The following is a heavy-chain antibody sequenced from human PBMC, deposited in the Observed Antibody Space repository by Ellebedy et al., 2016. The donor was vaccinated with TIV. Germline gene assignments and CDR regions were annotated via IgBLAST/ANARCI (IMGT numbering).Heavy chain of an antibody. CDR2: IYHSGST. CDR3: ARVPLFRGLLY. Sequence: SETLSLXXAVSGGSISSSNWWSWVRQPPGKGLEWIGGIYHSGSTNSNPSLKSRVTISVDKSKNQFSLKLSSVTAADTAVYYCARVPLFRGLLYWGQGTLVTVSS. D-gene: IGHD5-12*01. V-gene: IGHV4-4*02. J-gene: IGHJ4*02. CDR1: GGSISSSNW.